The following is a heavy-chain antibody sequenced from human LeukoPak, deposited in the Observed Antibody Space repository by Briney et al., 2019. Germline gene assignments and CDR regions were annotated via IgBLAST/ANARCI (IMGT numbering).Heavy chain of an antibody. V-gene: IGHV1-2*02. D-gene: IGHD4-23*01. CDR2: INPNSGGT. CDR1: GYKFTGFY. CDR3: ARGRHYGGILDY. J-gene: IGHJ4*02. Sequence: ASVKVSCKASGYKFTGFYIHWVRQAPGQGLEWMGWINPNSGGTKYAQKFEGRLTMTRDTSTTTVYMDLSSLRSEDTAVYYCARGRHYGGILDYWGQGTLVTVSS.